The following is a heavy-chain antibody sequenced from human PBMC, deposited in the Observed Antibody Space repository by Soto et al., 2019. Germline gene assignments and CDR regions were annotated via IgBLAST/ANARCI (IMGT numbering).Heavy chain of an antibody. CDR2: MYHSGST. D-gene: IGHD3-22*01. CDR3: ATYDSSDYYSGSPIGWFDP. V-gene: IGHV4-30-2*01. J-gene: IGHJ5*02. CDR1: GGSISSGGYS. Sequence: PSETLSLTCAVSGGSISSGGYSWSWIRHPPGKGLEWIGYMYHSGSTYYNSSLKSRVTISVDTSKNQFSLKLSSVTAADTAVYYCATYDSSDYYSGSPIGWFDPWGQGTLVTVSS.